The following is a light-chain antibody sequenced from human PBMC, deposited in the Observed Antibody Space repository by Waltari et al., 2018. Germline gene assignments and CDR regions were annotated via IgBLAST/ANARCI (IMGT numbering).Light chain of an antibody. CDR2: DVT. Sequence: QSALTQPASVSGSPGQSITISCMGPSSAVGGYKFVSWYQQHPGKAPKLMIYDVTKRPSGVSNRFSGSKSGNTASLTISGLQAEDEADYYCCSYVGGGTLVFGGGTNVTVL. CDR1: SSAVGGYKF. CDR3: CSYVGGGTLV. V-gene: IGLV2-23*02. J-gene: IGLJ2*01.